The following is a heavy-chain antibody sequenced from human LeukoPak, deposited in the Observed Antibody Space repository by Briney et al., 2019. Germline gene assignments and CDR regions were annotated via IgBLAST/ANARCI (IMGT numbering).Heavy chain of an antibody. J-gene: IGHJ4*02. Sequence: GGSLRLSCAASGFTFSSYWMSWVRQAPGKGLEWVAHIKQDGSEKNYVDPVKGRFTTSRDNAKNSLLLQMDGLRAEDAAVYYCARDKMTGDSYFDYWGQGTLVTVSS. CDR2: IKQDGSEK. CDR3: ARDKMTGDSYFDY. CDR1: GFTFSSYW. D-gene: IGHD7-27*01. V-gene: IGHV3-7*01.